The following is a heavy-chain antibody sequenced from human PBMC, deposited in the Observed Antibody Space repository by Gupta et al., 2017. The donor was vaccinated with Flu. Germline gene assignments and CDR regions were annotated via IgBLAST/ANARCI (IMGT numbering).Heavy chain of an antibody. V-gene: IGHV5-51*01. Sequence: SGDSWTGDWIGWVRDVPGKGVEWMGIIYPGDSDVIYSPSFQGHVTISADKSIRTAYRAWSSLKAADTAIYYCARGPQRGYLLSLDIWGQGTSVTGSS. CDR1: GDSWTGDW. CDR3: ARGPQRGYLLSLDI. D-gene: IGHD5-12*01. CDR2: IYPGDSDV. J-gene: IGHJ3*02.